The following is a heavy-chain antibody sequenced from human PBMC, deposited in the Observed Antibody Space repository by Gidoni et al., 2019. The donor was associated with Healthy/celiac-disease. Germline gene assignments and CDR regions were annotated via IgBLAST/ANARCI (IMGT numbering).Heavy chain of an antibody. CDR2: ISYDGSNK. V-gene: IGHV3-30*18. CDR1: GFTFSSYG. J-gene: IGHJ6*02. D-gene: IGHD2-2*01. Sequence: GFTFSSYGMHWVRQAPDKGLEWVAVISYDGSNKYYADSVKGRFTISRDNSKNTLYLQMNSQRAEDTAVYYCAKENRYYCSSTSCSPNYYYGMDVWGQGTTVTVSS. CDR3: AKENRYYCSSTSCSPNYYYGMDV.